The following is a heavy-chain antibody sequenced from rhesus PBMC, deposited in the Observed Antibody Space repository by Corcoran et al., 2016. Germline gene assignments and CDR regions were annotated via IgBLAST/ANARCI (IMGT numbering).Heavy chain of an antibody. V-gene: IGHV1-70*01. J-gene: IGHJ4*01. CDR2: IHPGYGST. CDR3: AADRNTYIDY. Sequence: QEQLVQSGVEVKKPGASVKVSCKASGYIFTSYVISWLRQAPGQGFEWMGGIHPGYGSTRYAQKFQGRVTITADMSTSTVYMELSSLRSEDMAVYYCAADRNTYIDYWGQGVLVTVSS. CDR1: GYIFTSYV. D-gene: IGHD4-23*01.